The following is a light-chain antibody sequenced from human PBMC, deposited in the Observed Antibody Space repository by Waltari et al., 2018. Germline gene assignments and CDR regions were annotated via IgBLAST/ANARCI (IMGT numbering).Light chain of an antibody. V-gene: IGKV3-15*01. CDR3: QQYNDWPRT. J-gene: IGKJ1*01. CDR2: GAS. Sequence: EIVMTQSPATLSVSPGERSNLSCRASQSISSNLAWYQQKPGQAPRLLIYGASTRATGIPVRFSGSGSGTDFTLTISSLQAEDFAVYHCQQYNDWPRTFGQGTKVGIK. CDR1: QSISSN.